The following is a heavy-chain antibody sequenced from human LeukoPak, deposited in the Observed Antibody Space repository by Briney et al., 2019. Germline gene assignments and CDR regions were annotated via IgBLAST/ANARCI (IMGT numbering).Heavy chain of an antibody. CDR1: GFTVSSNY. J-gene: IGHJ4*02. CDR3: ARVTSSGYPTWAFDY. CDR2: IYSGGSA. D-gene: IGHD3-22*01. V-gene: IGHV3-53*04. Sequence: PAAGSLRLSCAASGFTVSSNYMSWVRQAPGKGLEWVSVIYSGGSAYYADSVKGRFTISRHNPTNTVYLQMNSLRTEDTAVYYCARVTSSGYPTWAFDYWGQGALVTVSS.